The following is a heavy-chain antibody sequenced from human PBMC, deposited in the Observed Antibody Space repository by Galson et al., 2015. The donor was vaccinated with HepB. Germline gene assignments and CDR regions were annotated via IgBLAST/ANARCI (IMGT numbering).Heavy chain of an antibody. D-gene: IGHD4-17*01. CDR2: IYYSGNT. Sequence: SETLSLTCTVSGGSISSSSYYWGWIRQPPGKGLEWIGSIYYSGNTYYNPSLKSRVTISVDTSKNQFSLKLSSVTAADTAVYYCAAQGAWYYGDYPIYYGMDVWGQGTTVTVSS. V-gene: IGHV4-39*01. CDR1: GGSISSSSYY. CDR3: AAQGAWYYGDYPIYYGMDV. J-gene: IGHJ6*02.